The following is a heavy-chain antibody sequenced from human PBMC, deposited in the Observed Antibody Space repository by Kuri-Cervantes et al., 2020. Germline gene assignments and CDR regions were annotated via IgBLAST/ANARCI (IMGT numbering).Heavy chain of an antibody. Sequence: GESLKISCAASGFTFDDYTMHWVRQAPGKGLEWVSLISWDGGSTYYADSVKGRFTISRDNSKNSLYLQMNSLRTEDTALYYCAKGGYCSSTSCYDNWFDPWGQGTLVTVSS. J-gene: IGHJ5*02. CDR1: GFTFDDYT. CDR2: ISWDGGST. CDR3: AKGGYCSSTSCYDNWFDP. V-gene: IGHV3-43*01. D-gene: IGHD2-2*01.